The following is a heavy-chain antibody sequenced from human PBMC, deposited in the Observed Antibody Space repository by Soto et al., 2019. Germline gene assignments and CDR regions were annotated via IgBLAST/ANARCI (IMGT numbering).Heavy chain of an antibody. CDR2: ISYDGSNK. Sequence: GGSLRLSCAASGFTFSSYGMHWVRQAPGKGLEWVAVISYDGSNKYYADSVKGRFTISRDNSKNTLYLQMNSLRAEDTAVYYCAKQGLWFGELLDNWFDPWGQGTLVTVSS. CDR3: AKQGLWFGELLDNWFDP. CDR1: GFTFSSYG. D-gene: IGHD3-10*01. V-gene: IGHV3-30*18. J-gene: IGHJ5*02.